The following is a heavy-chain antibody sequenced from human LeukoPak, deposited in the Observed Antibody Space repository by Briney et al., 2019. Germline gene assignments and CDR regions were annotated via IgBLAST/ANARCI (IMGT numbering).Heavy chain of an antibody. CDR1: GGSISSYY. CDR3: ARSGITYYYGSGSYSFDY. J-gene: IGHJ4*02. V-gene: IGHV4-59*08. Sequence: SETLSLTCTVSGGSISSYYWSWIRRPPGKGLEWIGYIYYSGSTNYNPSLMSRVTISVDTSKNQFSLKLSSVTAADTAVYYCARSGITYYYGSGSYSFDYWGQGTLVTVSS. CDR2: IYYSGST. D-gene: IGHD3-10*01.